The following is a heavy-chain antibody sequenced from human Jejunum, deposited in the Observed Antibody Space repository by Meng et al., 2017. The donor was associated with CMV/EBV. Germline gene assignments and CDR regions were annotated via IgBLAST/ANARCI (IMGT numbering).Heavy chain of an antibody. V-gene: IGHV4-31*03. J-gene: IGHJ4*02. CDR3: TRELGREY. D-gene: IGHD7-27*01. CDR1: GVSITSGGYY. Sequence: LSLTCTVSGVSITSGGYYWTWIHQFPGKGLEWIGYMYHSGRALYNPSLKSRLSILVDASKNQFSLKLTSVTAADTAIYYCTRELGREYWGQGTLVTVSS. CDR2: MYHSGRA.